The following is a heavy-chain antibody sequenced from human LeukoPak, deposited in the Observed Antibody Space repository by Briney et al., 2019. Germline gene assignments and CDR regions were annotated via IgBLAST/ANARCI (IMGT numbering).Heavy chain of an antibody. CDR2: INPSGGST. V-gene: IGHV1-46*01. D-gene: IGHD3-16*01. J-gene: IGHJ6*03. CDR1: GYTFTSYY. Sequence: GASVKVSCNASGYTFTSYYMHWVRQAPGQGLEWMGIINPSGGSTSYAQKFQGRVTMTRDTSTSTVYMELSSLRSEDTAVYYCALGDAVTHYYYYMDVWGKGTTVTVSS. CDR3: ALGDAVTHYYYYMDV.